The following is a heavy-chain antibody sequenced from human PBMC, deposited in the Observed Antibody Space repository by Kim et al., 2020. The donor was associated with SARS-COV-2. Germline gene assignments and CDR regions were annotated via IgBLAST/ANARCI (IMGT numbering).Heavy chain of an antibody. J-gene: IGHJ4*02. V-gene: IGHV3-30*18. D-gene: IGHD5-18*01. CDR1: GFTFSSYG. CDR3: AKASYGLPNDY. CDR2: ISYDGSNK. Sequence: GGSLRLSCAASGFTFSSYGMHWVRQAPGKGLEWVAVISYDGSNKYYADSVKGRFTISRDNSKNTLYLQMNSLRAEDTAVYYCAKASYGLPNDYWGQGTLVTVSS.